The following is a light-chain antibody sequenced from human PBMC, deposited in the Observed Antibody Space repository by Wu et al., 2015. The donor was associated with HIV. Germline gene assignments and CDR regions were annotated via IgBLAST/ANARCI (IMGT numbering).Light chain of an antibody. J-gene: IGKJ4*01. V-gene: IGKV3-20*01. CDR2: GTS. CDR3: HQYGDSPLT. CDR1: QSITNSY. Sequence: DIMSAQSPGTLSLSPGERATLSCRASQSITNSYLAWYQQKPGQAPRLLVFGTSNRVTGIPDRFSGSGSGTDFTLTISRLEPEDFAVYFCHQYGDSPLTFGGGTKV.